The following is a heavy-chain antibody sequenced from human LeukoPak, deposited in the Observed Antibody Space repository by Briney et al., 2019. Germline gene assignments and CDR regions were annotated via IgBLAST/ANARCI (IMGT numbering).Heavy chain of an antibody. V-gene: IGHV3-11*01. Sequence: GGSLRLSCAASGFTFSDYNMRWIRQAPGKGLEWVSSISRSGSTKYYADSVKGRFTISRDNSKNTLYLQMNSLRAEDAAVYYCAKVERFVLKVSNFDYWGQGTLVTVSS. CDR3: AKVERFVLKVSNFDY. CDR1: GFTFSDYN. CDR2: ISRSGSTK. D-gene: IGHD2-8*01. J-gene: IGHJ4*02.